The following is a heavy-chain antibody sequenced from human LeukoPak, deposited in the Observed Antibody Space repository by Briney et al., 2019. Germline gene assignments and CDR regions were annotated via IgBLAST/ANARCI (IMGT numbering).Heavy chain of an antibody. CDR1: GDSVSSNSAA. CDR2: TYYRFKWSS. Sequence: SQTLSLTCAISGDSVSSNSAAWNWIRQSPSRGLEWLGRTYYRFKWSSDYAVSVKNRITINPDTSKNQSSLHLNSVTSEDTAVYYCARDLWSGSYYYFDYWGQGTLVTVSS. J-gene: IGHJ4*02. D-gene: IGHD1-26*01. CDR3: ARDLWSGSYYYFDY. V-gene: IGHV6-1*01.